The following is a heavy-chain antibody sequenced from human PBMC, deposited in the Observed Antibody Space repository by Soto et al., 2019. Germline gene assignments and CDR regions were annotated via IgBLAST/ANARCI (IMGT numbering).Heavy chain of an antibody. V-gene: IGHV3-23*01. Sequence: GGSLRLSCAASGFTFIIYAMSWVRQAPGKGLEWVSAISGSGGRKYYADSVKGRFTISRDNSKNTLYLQMNNLRAEDTAVYYCAKYLDSSGWYNWFDPWGQGTLVTVSS. CDR1: GFTFIIYA. D-gene: IGHD6-19*01. J-gene: IGHJ5*02. CDR2: ISGSGGRK. CDR3: AKYLDSSGWYNWFDP.